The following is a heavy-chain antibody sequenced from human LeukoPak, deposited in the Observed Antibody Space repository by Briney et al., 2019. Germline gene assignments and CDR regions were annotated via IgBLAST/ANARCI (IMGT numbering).Heavy chain of an antibody. CDR3: ARGLSGLYYYYYMDV. J-gene: IGHJ6*03. Sequence: ASVKVSCKASGYTFISYDINWVRQAPGQGLEWMGWMNPNSGNTGYAQKFQGRVTMTRNTSISTAYMELSSLRSEDTAVYYCARGLSGLYYYYYMDVWGKGTTVTISS. V-gene: IGHV1-8*01. CDR2: MNPNSGNT. CDR1: GYTFISYD.